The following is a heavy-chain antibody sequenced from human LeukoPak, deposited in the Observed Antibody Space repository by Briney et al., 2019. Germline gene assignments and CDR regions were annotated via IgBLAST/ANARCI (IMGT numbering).Heavy chain of an antibody. CDR3: ARARIQLWLTQKYYYYYYMDV. CDR2: MNPNSGNT. J-gene: IGHJ6*03. Sequence: ASVKLSCNASGYTFTSYGINWVRHRPAQGLELMGMMNPNSGNTGYDKKFQGRVTITRNTTINTHYMELSSLRSEDTAVYYCARARIQLWLTQKYYYYYYMDVWGKGTTVTVSS. D-gene: IGHD5-18*01. CDR1: GYTFTSYG. V-gene: IGHV1-8*01.